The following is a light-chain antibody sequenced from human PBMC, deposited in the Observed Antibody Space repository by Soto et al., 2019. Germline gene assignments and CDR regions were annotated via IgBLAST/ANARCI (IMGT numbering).Light chain of an antibody. CDR2: ANN. V-gene: IGLV1-40*01. CDR3: QSYHTSLTGV. Sequence: QSALTQPPSVSGTPGQTVTISCTGSSSTIGGGYDVHWYQQFPGTAPKLLVFANNNRPAGVPDRFSGSKSGTSASLAITGLQAEDEATYYCQSYHTSLTGVFGTGTKLTVL. CDR1: SSTIGGGYD. J-gene: IGLJ1*01.